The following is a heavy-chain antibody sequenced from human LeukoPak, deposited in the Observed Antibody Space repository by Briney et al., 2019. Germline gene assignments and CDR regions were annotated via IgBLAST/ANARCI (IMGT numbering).Heavy chain of an antibody. J-gene: IGHJ4*02. V-gene: IGHV4-59*01. CDR2: IYYSGTT. D-gene: IGHD6-13*01. Sequence: PSETLSLTCTVSGGSISSYYWSRIRQPPGKGVEWIGYIYYSGTTNYNPSLKSRVTISVDTSKNQFSLKLSSVTAADTAVYYCARGVYIAAAQYGYWGQGTLVTVSS. CDR3: ARGVYIAAAQYGY. CDR1: GGSISSYY.